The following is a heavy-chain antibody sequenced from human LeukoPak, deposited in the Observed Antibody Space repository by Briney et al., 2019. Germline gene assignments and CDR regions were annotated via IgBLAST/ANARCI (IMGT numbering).Heavy chain of an antibody. CDR3: ARDRWFGDEDSFDI. Sequence: PGGSLRLSCAASGFTFSTYGMHWVRQAPGKGLEWVAVIWYDGSEKYYADSVKGRLTIARDNSKNTLYLQMNSLRAEDTAIYYCARDRWFGDEDSFDIWGQGTMVTVSS. D-gene: IGHD3-10*01. CDR1: GFTFSTYG. J-gene: IGHJ3*02. CDR2: IWYDGSEK. V-gene: IGHV3-33*01.